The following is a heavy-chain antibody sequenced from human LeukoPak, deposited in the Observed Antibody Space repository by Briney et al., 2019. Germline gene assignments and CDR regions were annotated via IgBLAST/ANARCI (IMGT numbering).Heavy chain of an antibody. D-gene: IGHD2-2*03. V-gene: IGHV3-64*01. CDR1: GFTFSSYA. J-gene: IGHJ4*02. CDR2: ISSDGGST. Sequence: PGGSLRLSCAASGFTFSSYAMHWVRQAPGKGLEYVSSISSDGGSTYCARSVKGRFTISRDNSKNTLYLQMGSLTAEDMAVYYCASGYCDSASCYLDYWGRGTLVTVSS. CDR3: ASGYCDSASCYLDY.